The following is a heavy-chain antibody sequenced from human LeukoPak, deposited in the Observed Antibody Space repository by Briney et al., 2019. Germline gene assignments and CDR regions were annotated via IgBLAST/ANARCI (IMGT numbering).Heavy chain of an antibody. CDR2: IYTSGNT. Sequence: PSQTLSLTCTVSGGSISSGSYCWSWIRQPAGKGLEWIGHIYTSGNTNYNPSLKSRVTISVDTSKNQFSLKLSSVTAADTAVYYCASRDMRWAYVWGSHKWNYWGQGTLVTVSS. CDR3: ASRDMRWAYVWGSHKWNY. J-gene: IGHJ4*02. D-gene: IGHD3-16*01. V-gene: IGHV4-61*09. CDR1: GGSISSGSYC.